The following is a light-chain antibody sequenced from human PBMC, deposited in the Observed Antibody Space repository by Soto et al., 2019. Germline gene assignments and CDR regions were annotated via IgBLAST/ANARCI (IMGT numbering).Light chain of an antibody. CDR2: AAS. V-gene: IGKV1-39*01. Sequence: DLQMTQSPSSLSASVGDRVTITCRASQSISSYLNWYQQKPGKAPKLLIYAASSLQSGVPSRFSGSGSGTDFTLTISSLQPEDFATYYYQQSYSTPLTLGQGTKVEIK. CDR1: QSISSY. J-gene: IGKJ1*01. CDR3: QQSYSTPLT.